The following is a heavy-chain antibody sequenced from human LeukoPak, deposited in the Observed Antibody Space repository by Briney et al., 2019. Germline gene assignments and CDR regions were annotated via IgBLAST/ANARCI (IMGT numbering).Heavy chain of an antibody. Sequence: GGSLRLSCAASVFAFSSYAMHLVRQAPGKGLEYVSAISSNGGSTYYANSVKGRFTISRDNSKNTLYLQMGSLRAEDMAVYYCARAINFWSGYYDYWGQGTLVTVSS. D-gene: IGHD3-3*01. CDR1: VFAFSSYA. J-gene: IGHJ4*02. V-gene: IGHV3-64*01. CDR2: ISSNGGST. CDR3: ARAINFWSGYYDY.